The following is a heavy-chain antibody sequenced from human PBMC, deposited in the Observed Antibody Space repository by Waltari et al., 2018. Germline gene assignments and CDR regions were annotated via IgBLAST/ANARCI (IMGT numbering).Heavy chain of an antibody. V-gene: IGHV1-69*10. J-gene: IGHJ3*02. CDR3: ARAPGPGTTAAQAFDI. CDR2: IIPILGIA. CDR1: GGTFSSYA. Sequence: QVQLVQSGAEVKKPGSSVKVSCKASGGTFSSYAISWVRQAPGQGLEWMGGIIPILGIANYAQKFQGRVTITADKSTSTAYMELSSLRSEDTAVYYCARAPGPGTTAAQAFDIWGQGTMVTVSS. D-gene: IGHD1-1*01.